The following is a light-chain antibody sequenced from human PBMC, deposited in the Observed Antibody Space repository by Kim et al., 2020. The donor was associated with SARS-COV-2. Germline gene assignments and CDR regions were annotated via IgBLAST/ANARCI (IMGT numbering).Light chain of an antibody. CDR1: QTIGNNY. CDR3: QQFGSSPPWT. V-gene: IGKV3-20*01. CDR2: GAS. Sequence: EIVLTQSPGTLSLSPGERATLSCRASQTIGNNYLAWYQQKPGQAPRLLIYGASSRATGIPDRFSGSGSGTDFTLTISRLEPEDFAVYYCQQFGSSPPWTFGQGTKVDIK. J-gene: IGKJ1*01.